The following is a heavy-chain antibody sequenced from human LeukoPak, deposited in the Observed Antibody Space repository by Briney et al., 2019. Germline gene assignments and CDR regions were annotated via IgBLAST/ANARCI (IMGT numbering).Heavy chain of an antibody. CDR1: GFAFSSYA. V-gene: IGHV3-23*03. CDR2: IYSGGST. D-gene: IGHD2-2*01. J-gene: IGHJ4*02. CDR3: AKQLSRGTSCYDY. Sequence: GGSLRLSCAASGFAFSSYAMTWVRQAPGKGLEWVSVIYSGGSTYYADSVKGRFTISRDNSKNTLYLQMNSLRAEDTAVYYCAKQLSRGTSCYDYWGQGTLVTVSA.